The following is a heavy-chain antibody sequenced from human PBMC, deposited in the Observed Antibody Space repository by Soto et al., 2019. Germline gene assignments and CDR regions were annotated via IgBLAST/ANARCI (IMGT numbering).Heavy chain of an antibody. CDR2: IIPIFGTA. J-gene: IGHJ4*02. CDR3: SLSGYIYGRFDY. CDR1: GGTFSSYA. Sequence: QVQLVQSGAEVKKPGSSVKVSCKASGGTFSSYAISWVRQAPGQGLEWMGGIIPIFGTANYAQKFQGRVTITAVESTSTAYMEVSSLRSEDTAVYYCSLSGYIYGRFDYWGQGTLVTVSS. D-gene: IGHD5-18*01. V-gene: IGHV1-69*01.